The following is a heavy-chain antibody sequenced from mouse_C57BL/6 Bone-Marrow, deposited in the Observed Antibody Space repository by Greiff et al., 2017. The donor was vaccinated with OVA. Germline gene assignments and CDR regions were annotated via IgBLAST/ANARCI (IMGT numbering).Heavy chain of an antibody. V-gene: IGHV8-12*01. CDR3: ARRAGSSFLYWYFDV. CDR2: IYWDDDK. J-gene: IGHJ1*03. CDR1: GFSLSTSGMG. Sequence: QVTLKVSGPGILQSSQTLSLTCSFSGFSLSTSGMGVSWIRQPSGKGLEWLAHIYWDDDKRYNPSLKSRPTLSKDTSRNKGVLKITSVDTADNATDYCARRAGSSFLYWYFDVWGTGTTVTVSS. D-gene: IGHD1-1*01.